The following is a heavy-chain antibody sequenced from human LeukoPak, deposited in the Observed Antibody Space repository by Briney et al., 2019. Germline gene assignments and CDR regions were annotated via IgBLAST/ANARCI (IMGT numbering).Heavy chain of an antibody. CDR2: ISAYNGNT. Sequence: GASVKVLCKASGYTFTSYGISWVRQAPGQGLEWMGWISAYNGNTNYAQKLQGRVTMTTDTSTSTAYMELRSLRSDDTAVYYCARAKYYYGSGSYYPDYWGQGTLVTVSS. J-gene: IGHJ4*02. CDR3: ARAKYYYGSGSYYPDY. V-gene: IGHV1-18*01. CDR1: GYTFTSYG. D-gene: IGHD3-10*01.